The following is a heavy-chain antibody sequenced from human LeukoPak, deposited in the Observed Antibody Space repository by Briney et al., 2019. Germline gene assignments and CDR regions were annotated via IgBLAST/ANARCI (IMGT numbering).Heavy chain of an antibody. D-gene: IGHD2-15*01. V-gene: IGHV4-4*02. CDR1: GGSISSSNW. J-gene: IGHJ5*02. CDR2: IYHSGST. Sequence: KTSGTLSLTCAVSGGSISSSNWWSWVRQPPGKGLEWIGEIYHSGSTIYNPPLKSRVTISVDTSKNQFSLKLSSVTAADTAVYYCARDRGCSGGSCYSEYWFDPWGQGTLVTVSS. CDR3: ARDRGCSGGSCYSEYWFDP.